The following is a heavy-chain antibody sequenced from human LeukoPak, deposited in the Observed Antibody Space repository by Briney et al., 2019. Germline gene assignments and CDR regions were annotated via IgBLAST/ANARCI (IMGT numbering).Heavy chain of an antibody. Sequence: GGSLRLSCAASGFTVGNNYMNWVRQAPGEGLEWVSLIYSGGTTYYADSVKGRFTISRDSSKNTLYLQMNSLRVEDTAVYYCARDPSAVTTNTYAWGQGTLVTVSS. CDR1: GFTVGNNY. D-gene: IGHD3-3*01. V-gene: IGHV3-66*01. J-gene: IGHJ5*02. CDR2: IYSGGTT. CDR3: ARDPSAVTTNTYA.